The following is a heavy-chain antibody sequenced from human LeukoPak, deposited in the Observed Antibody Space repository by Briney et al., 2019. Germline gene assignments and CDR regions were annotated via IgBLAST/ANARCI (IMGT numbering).Heavy chain of an antibody. J-gene: IGHJ4*02. V-gene: IGHV4-39*01. D-gene: IGHD6-13*01. CDR1: GGSITSSNYQ. Sequence: SETLSLTCTVSGGSITSSNYQWGWIRQPPGKGLEWIGSISYSGSTYFNLSLKSRVMISVDTSNNQLSLKLSSVTAADTAVYYCARRLSSSWYLMSLPGYFDYWGQGTLVTVSS. CDR2: ISYSGST. CDR3: ARRLSSSWYLMSLPGYFDY.